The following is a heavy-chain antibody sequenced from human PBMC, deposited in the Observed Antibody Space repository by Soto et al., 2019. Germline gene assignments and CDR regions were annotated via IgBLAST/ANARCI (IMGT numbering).Heavy chain of an antibody. CDR3: ARLGGLATISYYFDY. D-gene: IGHD3-16*01. CDR1: GDSINSDNYY. V-gene: IGHV4-39*01. Sequence: QLQLQESGPGLVKPSETLSLTCSVSGDSINSDNYYWGWIRQPPGKGLEWIGSIYYRGNTYYNPSLKTRVTISRDKYKSQFSLKLNSVTAADSAVYFCARLGGLATISYYFDYWGQGTLVTVSS. CDR2: IYYRGNT. J-gene: IGHJ4*02.